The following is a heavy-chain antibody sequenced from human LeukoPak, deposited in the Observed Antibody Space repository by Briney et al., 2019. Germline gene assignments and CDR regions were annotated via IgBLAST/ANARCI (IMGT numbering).Heavy chain of an antibody. D-gene: IGHD2-2*01. CDR3: AKHLGLCSSTSCFPLDAFDI. Sequence: GGSLRLSCAASGFTFSSYAMNWVRQAPGKGLEWVSAISGSGGSTYYADSVKGRFTISRDNSKNTLYLQMNSLRAEDTAVYYCAKHLGLCSSTSCFPLDAFDIWGQGTMVTVSS. V-gene: IGHV3-23*01. CDR1: GFTFSSYA. CDR2: ISGSGGST. J-gene: IGHJ3*02.